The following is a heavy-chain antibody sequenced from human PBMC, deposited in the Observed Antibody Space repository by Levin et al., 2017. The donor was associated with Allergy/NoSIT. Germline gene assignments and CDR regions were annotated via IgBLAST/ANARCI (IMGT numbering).Heavy chain of an antibody. D-gene: IGHD3-22*01. CDR1: GGSIRSGGYS. V-gene: IGHV4-30-2*01. CDR3: ARSTYYYDSSGYAFDI. J-gene: IGHJ3*02. CDR2: IYHSGST. Sequence: SQTLSLPCAVSGGSIRSGGYSWNWIRQPLGKGLEWIGYIYHSGSTYYNPSLKSRVTISVDRSKKQFSLKLSSVTAADTAVYYCARSTYYYDSSGYAFDIWGQGTMVTVSS.